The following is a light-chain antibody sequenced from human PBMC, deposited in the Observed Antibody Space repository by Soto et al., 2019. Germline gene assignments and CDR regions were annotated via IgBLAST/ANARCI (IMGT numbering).Light chain of an antibody. CDR2: SAS. CDR1: QSVSSRS. Sequence: EIVLTQSPGTLSLSPGDRATLSCRASQSVSSRSLAWYQQKPGQAPRLLIYSASSRARGIPDRFSGSGSGTDFTLTINRLEPEDFAVYYCQQYDTPPPRLTFGGVTKVDIK. CDR3: QQYDTPPPRLT. J-gene: IGKJ4*01. V-gene: IGKV3-20*01.